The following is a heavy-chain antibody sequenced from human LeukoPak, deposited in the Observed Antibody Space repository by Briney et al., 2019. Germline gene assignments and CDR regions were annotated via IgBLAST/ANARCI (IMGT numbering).Heavy chain of an antibody. Sequence: PGGSLRLSCVASGFTFSSYSSYWMNWVRQAPGKGLVWVSRINSDGTYTTYADSVKGRFTISRDNSKNTLYLQMNSLRAEDTAVYYCARGTLAFFDYWGQGTLVTVSS. CDR2: INSDGTYT. J-gene: IGHJ4*02. V-gene: IGHV3-74*01. CDR3: ARGTLAFFDY. D-gene: IGHD1-7*01. CDR1: GFTFSSYSSYW.